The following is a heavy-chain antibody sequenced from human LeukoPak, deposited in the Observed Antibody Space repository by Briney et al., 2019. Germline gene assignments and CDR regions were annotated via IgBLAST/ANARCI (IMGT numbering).Heavy chain of an antibody. CDR2: ISSSSSTI. D-gene: IGHD4-17*01. Sequence: PGGSLRLSCAASGFTFSSYSMNWVRQAPGKGLEWVSYISSSSSTIYYADSVKGRFTISRDNAKNSLYLQMNSLRAEDTAVYYCARDPSDYGDYIEGFDYWGQGTLVTVSS. CDR1: GFTFSSYS. J-gene: IGHJ4*02. V-gene: IGHV3-48*01. CDR3: ARDPSDYGDYIEGFDY.